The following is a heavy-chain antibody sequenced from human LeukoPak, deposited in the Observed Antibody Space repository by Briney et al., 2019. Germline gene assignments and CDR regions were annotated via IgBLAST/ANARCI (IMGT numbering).Heavy chain of an antibody. V-gene: IGHV4-34*01. D-gene: IGHD6-13*01. Sequence: PSETLSLTCAVYGGSFSGYYWSWIRQPPGKGLEWIGEINHSGSTSYNPSLKSRVTISVDTSKNQFSLKLSSVTAADTAVYYCARGYSSSWYWDYWGQGTLVTVSS. CDR3: ARGYSSSWYWDY. J-gene: IGHJ4*02. CDR2: INHSGST. CDR1: GGSFSGYY.